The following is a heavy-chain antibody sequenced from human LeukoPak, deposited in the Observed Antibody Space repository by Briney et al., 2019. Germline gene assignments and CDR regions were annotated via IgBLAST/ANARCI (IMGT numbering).Heavy chain of an antibody. Sequence: SETLSLTCAVCGGSFSGYYWSWIRQPPGKGLEWIGEINHSGSTNYNPSLKSRVTISVDTSKNQFSLKLSSVTAADTAVYYCARVLPTSGELSPYFDYWGQGTLVTVSS. CDR3: ARVLPTSGELSPYFDY. D-gene: IGHD3-16*02. CDR1: GGSFSGYY. V-gene: IGHV4-34*01. J-gene: IGHJ4*02. CDR2: INHSGST.